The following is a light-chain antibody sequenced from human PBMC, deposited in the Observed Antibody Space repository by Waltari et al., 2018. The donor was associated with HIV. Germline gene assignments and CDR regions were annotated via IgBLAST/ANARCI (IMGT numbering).Light chain of an antibody. CDR1: RSNIGNNF. V-gene: IGLV1-47*01. CDR3: ASWDDTLGHWI. J-gene: IGLJ3*02. Sequence: QPKMTQAPSASKTPGQRITMSCSGGRSNIGNNFISWYQQFPGLAPRLVIYRNEQSPTGVPGRFSGSKSGTSAFLAITGLRLEDEATYICASWDDTLGHWIFGGGTKLTVL. CDR2: RNE.